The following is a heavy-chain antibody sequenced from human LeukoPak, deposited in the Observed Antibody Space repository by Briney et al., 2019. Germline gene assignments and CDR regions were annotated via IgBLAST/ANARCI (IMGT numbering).Heavy chain of an antibody. V-gene: IGHV3-23*01. Sequence: GSLRLSCAASGFTFSNYVMYWVRQAPGKGLEWVSAISNSGSSTYYADSVKGRFTISRDNSKNTLYLQMHGLRAEDTAKYYCATLGVRADPAGIDYWGQGTLVTGSS. CDR2: ISNSGSST. J-gene: IGHJ4*02. CDR3: ATLGVRADPAGIDY. D-gene: IGHD3-16*01. CDR1: GFTFSNYV.